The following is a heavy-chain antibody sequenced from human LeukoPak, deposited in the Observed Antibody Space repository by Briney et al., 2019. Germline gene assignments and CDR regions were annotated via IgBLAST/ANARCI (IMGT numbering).Heavy chain of an antibody. CDR3: ARDYGGNSVLDY. V-gene: IGHV1-2*02. J-gene: IGHJ4*02. Sequence: GASVKVSCKGSGYTFTGSYMHWVRQAPGQGLEWMGWINPNSGGTNYAQKFQGRVTMTRDTSIITAYMELSSLRSDDTAVYYCARDYGGNSVLDYWGQGTLVTVSP. D-gene: IGHD4-23*01. CDR2: INPNSGGT. CDR1: GYTFTGSY.